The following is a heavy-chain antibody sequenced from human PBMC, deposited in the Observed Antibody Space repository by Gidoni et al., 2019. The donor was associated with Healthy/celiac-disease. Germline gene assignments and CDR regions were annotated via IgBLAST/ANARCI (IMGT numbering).Heavy chain of an antibody. Sequence: QLQLPESGPGLVKPSETLSLTCTVSGGSISSSSYYWGWIRQPPGKGLEWIGSIYYSGSTYYNPSLKSRVTISVDTSKNQFSLKLSSVTAADTAVYYCARDAGNYGLPWFDPWGQGTLVTVSS. D-gene: IGHD4-4*01. J-gene: IGHJ5*02. V-gene: IGHV4-39*07. CDR1: GGSISSSSYY. CDR3: ARDAGNYGLPWFDP. CDR2: IYYSGST.